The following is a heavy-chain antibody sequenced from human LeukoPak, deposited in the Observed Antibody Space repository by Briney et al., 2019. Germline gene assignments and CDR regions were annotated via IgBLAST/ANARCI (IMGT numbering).Heavy chain of an antibody. CDR2: IKQDGSDK. CDR1: GFTFSNYW. Sequence: GGSLRLSCAASGFTFSNYWMTWIRQAPGKGLEWVANIKQDGSDKYYADSVKGRFTISRDNSKNTLYLQMNSLRAEDTAVYYCAKDNAVAPRLFDYWGQGTLVTVSS. CDR3: AKDNAVAPRLFDY. J-gene: IGHJ4*02. D-gene: IGHD4-23*01. V-gene: IGHV3-7*03.